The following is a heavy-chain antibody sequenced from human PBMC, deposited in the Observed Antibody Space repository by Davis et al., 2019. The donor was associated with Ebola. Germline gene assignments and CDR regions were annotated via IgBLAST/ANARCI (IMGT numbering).Heavy chain of an antibody. CDR3: ARVRVGFLEWLQDY. D-gene: IGHD3-3*01. CDR1: GFTFSSYW. CDR2: IKQDGSEK. V-gene: IGHV3-7*03. Sequence: GESLKISCAASGFTFSSYWMSWVRQAPGKGLEWVANIKQDGSEKYYVDSVKGRFTISRDNAKNSLFMQMNSLRAEDTAVYYCARVRVGFLEWLQDYWGQGTLVTVSS. J-gene: IGHJ4*02.